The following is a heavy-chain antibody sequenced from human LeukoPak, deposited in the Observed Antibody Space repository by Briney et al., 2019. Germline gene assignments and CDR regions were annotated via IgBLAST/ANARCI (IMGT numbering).Heavy chain of an antibody. CDR3: AKDPVDTVDYYFDY. CDR1: GFTFSRYA. V-gene: IGHV3-23*01. J-gene: IGHJ4*02. CDR2: ISGSGGNT. Sequence: GGSLRLSCAASGFTFSRYAMRGVREAPGKGVEWGSAISGSGGNTYYADSVKGRFTISRDNSKNTLYLQMNSLRAEDTAVYYCAKDPVDTVDYYFDYWGQGTLVTVSS. D-gene: IGHD5-18*01.